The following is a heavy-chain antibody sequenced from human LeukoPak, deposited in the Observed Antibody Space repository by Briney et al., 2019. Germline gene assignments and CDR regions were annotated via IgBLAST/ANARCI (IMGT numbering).Heavy chain of an antibody. Sequence: GGSLTLSCAASGFIFNNYGMQWVRQAPGKGLEWVTIIWYDGSNKFYADSVKGRFTISRDNSKNTLYLQMNSLRVEDTAVYYCARDRSYGDKGWFDPWGQGTLVTVSS. V-gene: IGHV3-30*02. D-gene: IGHD4-23*01. CDR3: ARDRSYGDKGWFDP. CDR2: IWYDGSNK. J-gene: IGHJ5*02. CDR1: GFIFNNYG.